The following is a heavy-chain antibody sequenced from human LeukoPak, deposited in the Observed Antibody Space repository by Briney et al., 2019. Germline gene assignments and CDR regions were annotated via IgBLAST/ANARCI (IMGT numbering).Heavy chain of an antibody. D-gene: IGHD2-2*01. CDR3: ATMGSSSSGRWFDP. Sequence: ASVKVSYKVSGYTLTELSMHWVRQAPGKGLEWMGGFDLEDGETIYAQKFQGRVTMTEDTSTDTAYMELSSLRSEDTAVYYCATMGSSSSGRWFDPWGQGTLVTVSS. J-gene: IGHJ5*02. V-gene: IGHV1-24*01. CDR1: GYTLTELS. CDR2: FDLEDGET.